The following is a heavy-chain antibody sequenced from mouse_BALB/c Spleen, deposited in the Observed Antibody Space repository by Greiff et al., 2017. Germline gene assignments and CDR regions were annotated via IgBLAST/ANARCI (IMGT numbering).Heavy chain of an antibody. V-gene: IGHV5-6-4*01. CDR3: TRERDGNPAWFAY. CDR1: GFTFSSYT. J-gene: IGHJ3*01. D-gene: IGHD2-1*01. Sequence: EVKVVESGGGLVKPGGSLKLSCVASGFTFSSYTMSWVRQTPEKRLEWVATISSGGSYTYYPDSVKGRFTISRDNAKNTLYLQMSSLKSEDTAMYYCTRERDGNPAWFAYWGQGTLVTVSA. CDR2: ISSGGSYT.